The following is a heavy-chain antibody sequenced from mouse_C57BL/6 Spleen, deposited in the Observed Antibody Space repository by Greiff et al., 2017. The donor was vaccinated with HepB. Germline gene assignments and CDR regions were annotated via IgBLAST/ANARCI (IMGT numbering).Heavy chain of an antibody. J-gene: IGHJ4*01. CDR2: IWRGGST. CDR3: AKNYDYDLNYAMDY. V-gene: IGHV2-5*01. CDR1: GFSLTSYG. Sequence: ESGPGLVQPSQSLSITCTVSGFSLTSYGVHWVRQSPGKGLEWLGVIWRGGSTDYNAAFMSRLSITKDNSKSQVFFKMNSLQADDTAIYYCAKNYDYDLNYAMDYWGQGTSVTVSS. D-gene: IGHD2-4*01.